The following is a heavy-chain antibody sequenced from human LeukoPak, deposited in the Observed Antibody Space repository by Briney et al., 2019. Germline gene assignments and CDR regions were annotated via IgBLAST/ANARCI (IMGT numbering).Heavy chain of an antibody. V-gene: IGHV4-34*01. Sequence: SETLSLTCAVYGGSFSGYYWSWIRQPPGKGLEWIGEINHSGSTNYNPSLKSRVTISVDTSKNQFSLKLSSVTAADTAVYYCARDRLERRYYYYGMDVWGQGTTVTVSS. CDR3: ARDRLERRYYYYGMDV. J-gene: IGHJ6*02. CDR2: INHSGST. D-gene: IGHD1-1*01. CDR1: GGSFSGYY.